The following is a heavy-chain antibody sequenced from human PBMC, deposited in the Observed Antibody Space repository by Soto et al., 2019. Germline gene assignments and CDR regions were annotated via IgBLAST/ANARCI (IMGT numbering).Heavy chain of an antibody. D-gene: IGHD3-10*01. CDR3: ARDGSPGGIGEDAFDI. V-gene: IGHV1-2*04. CDR1: GYTFTGYY. J-gene: IGHJ3*02. Sequence: ASVKVSCKASGYTFTGYYMHWVRQAPGQGLEWMGWINPNSGGTNYAQKFQGWVAMTRDTSISTAYMELSRLRSDDTAVYYCARDGSPGGIGEDAFDIWGQGTMVTVSS. CDR2: INPNSGGT.